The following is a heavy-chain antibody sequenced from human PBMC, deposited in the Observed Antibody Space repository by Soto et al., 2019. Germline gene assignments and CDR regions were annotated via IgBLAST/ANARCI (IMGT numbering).Heavy chain of an antibody. D-gene: IGHD6-6*01. CDR3: ARGRIAARYYYYMDV. J-gene: IGHJ6*03. Sequence: SETLSLTCAVYGGSFSGYYLSWIRQPPGKGLEWIGEINHSGSTNYNPSLKSRVTISVDTSKNQFSLKLSSVTAADTAVYYCARGRIAARYYYYMDVWGKGTTVTVSS. CDR2: INHSGST. V-gene: IGHV4-34*01. CDR1: GGSFSGYY.